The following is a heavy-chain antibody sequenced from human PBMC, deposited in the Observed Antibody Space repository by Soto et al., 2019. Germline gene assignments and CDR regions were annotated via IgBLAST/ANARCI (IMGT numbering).Heavy chain of an antibody. CDR1: GYTFTDYD. CDR3: ARVAVAARPRWYNWFDP. D-gene: IGHD2-15*01. Sequence: QEHLVQSGAEVKKPGASVKVSCKTSGYTFTDYDINWVRQATGQGLEWIGWMNPNSGETGYAQKFQGRVTMTRSASLSTAYLELSSLRSEDTAVYYCARVAVAARPRWYNWFDPWGQGTLVTVSS. V-gene: IGHV1-8*01. J-gene: IGHJ5*02. CDR2: MNPNSGET.